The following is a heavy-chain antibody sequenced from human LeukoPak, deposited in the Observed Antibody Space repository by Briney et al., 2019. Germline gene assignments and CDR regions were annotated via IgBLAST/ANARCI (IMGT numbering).Heavy chain of an antibody. CDR1: GFTFSSYE. V-gene: IGHV3-48*03. CDR2: ISSSGSTI. D-gene: IGHD3-3*01. J-gene: IGHJ4*02. CDR3: ARDRATFAAYYFDY. Sequence: GGSLRLSCAASGFTFSSYEMNWVRQAPGKGLEWVSYISSSGSTIYYADFVKGRFTISRDNAKNSLYLQMNSLRAEDTAVYYCARDRATFAAYYFDYWGQGTLVTVSS.